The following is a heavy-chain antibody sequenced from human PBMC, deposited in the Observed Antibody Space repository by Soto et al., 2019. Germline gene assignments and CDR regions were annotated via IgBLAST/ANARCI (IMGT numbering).Heavy chain of an antibody. V-gene: IGHV4-30-2*01. J-gene: IGHJ5*02. D-gene: IGHD5-12*01. CDR1: GGSISSGGYS. CDR2: IYHSGST. CDR3: ARGDHPGWEWLQSS. Sequence: QLQLQESGSGLVKPSQTLSLTCAVSGGSISSGGYSWSWIRQPQGKGLEGIGYIYHSGSTYYNPSLKSRVTISVDRSKNQFSLKLSSVTAADTAVYYCARGDHPGWEWLQSSWGQGTLVTVSS.